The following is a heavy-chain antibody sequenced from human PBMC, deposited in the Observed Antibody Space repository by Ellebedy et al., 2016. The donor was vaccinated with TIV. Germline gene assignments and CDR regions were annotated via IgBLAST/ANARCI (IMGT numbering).Heavy chain of an antibody. D-gene: IGHD2-15*01. V-gene: IGHV4-59*01. J-gene: IGHJ4*02. CDR2: IYYSGST. CDR3: ARASCSGGSCYQNDFDY. CDR1: GGSISSYY. Sequence: SETLSLTCTVSGGSISSYYWSWIRQPPGKGLEWIGYIYYSGSTNYNPSLKSRVTISVDTSKNQFSLKLSSVTAADTAVYYCARASCSGGSCYQNDFDYWGQGTLVTVSS.